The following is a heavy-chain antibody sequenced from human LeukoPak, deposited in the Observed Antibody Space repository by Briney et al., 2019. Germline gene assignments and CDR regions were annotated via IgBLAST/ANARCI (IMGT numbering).Heavy chain of an antibody. CDR2: IYYNGNT. Sequence: SETLSLTCTVSGVSIRNYYWGWIRQAPGKGLEWIGYIYYNGNTNTYTPSLQSRATISVYTSKNHLSLELRSVTAADTAVYCARGGTYGAYLDYWGQGSLVIVSS. CDR3: ARGGTYGAYLDY. D-gene: IGHD3-16*01. J-gene: IGHJ4*02. V-gene: IGHV4-59*01. CDR1: GVSIRNYY.